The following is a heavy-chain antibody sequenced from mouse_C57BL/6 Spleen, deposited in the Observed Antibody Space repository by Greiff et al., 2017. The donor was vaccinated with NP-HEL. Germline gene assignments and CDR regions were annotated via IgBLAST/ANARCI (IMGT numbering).Heavy chain of an antibody. CDR3: ARTLFYYYGSSYEGYFDV. D-gene: IGHD1-1*01. J-gene: IGHJ1*03. V-gene: IGHV1-84*01. CDR1: GYTFTDYY. CDR2: IYPGSGNT. Sequence: VQLQQSGPELVKPGASVKISCKASGYTFTDYYINWVKQRPGQGLEWIGWIYPGSGNTKYNEKFKGKATLTVDTSSSTAYMQLSSLTSEDSAVYFCARTLFYYYGSSYEGYFDVWGTGTTVTVSS.